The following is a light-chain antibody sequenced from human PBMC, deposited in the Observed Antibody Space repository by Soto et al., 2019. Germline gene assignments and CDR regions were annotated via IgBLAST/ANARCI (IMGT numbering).Light chain of an antibody. CDR1: QSVSNN. CDR2: GPS. J-gene: IGKJ2*01. Sequence: EIVMTQSPATLSVSPGEGATLSCRASQSVSNNLAWYQQKPGQAPRLLIYGPSTRATGVPARFSGSGSGTEFTLTISRLEPEDFVVYYCQQYSSLPHTFGQGTKVDIK. V-gene: IGKV3-15*01. CDR3: QQYSSLPHT.